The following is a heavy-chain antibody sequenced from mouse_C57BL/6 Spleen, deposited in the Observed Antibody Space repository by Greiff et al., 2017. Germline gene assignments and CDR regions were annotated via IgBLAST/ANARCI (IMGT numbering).Heavy chain of an antibody. CDR1: GFTFSSYG. D-gene: IGHD2-4*01. Sequence: EVMLVESGGDLVKPGGSLKLSCAASGFTFSSYGMSWVRQTPDKRLEWVATISSGGSYTYYPDSVKGRFTISRDNAKNTLYLQMSSLKSEDTAMYYCARQDDYDGTTDFDYWGQGTTLTVSS. V-gene: IGHV5-6*01. J-gene: IGHJ2*01. CDR2: ISSGGSYT. CDR3: ARQDDYDGTTDFDY.